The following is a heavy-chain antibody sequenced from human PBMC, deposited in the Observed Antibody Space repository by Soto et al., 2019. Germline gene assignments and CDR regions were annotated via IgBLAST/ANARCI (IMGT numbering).Heavy chain of an antibody. D-gene: IGHD3-10*01. CDR3: ARDLDYYGSGNYYNRIDY. CDR1: GGPFSDYA. CDR2: IIPMFGTA. Sequence: QVQLVQSGAEVKKPGSSVKVSCRVSGGPFSDYAVSWVRQPPGQGLEWMGGIIPMFGTANYAQKFQGRVTITADESTTTAYMELSSLRSEDTAVYYCARDLDYYGSGNYYNRIDYWGQGTLVTVSS. V-gene: IGHV1-69*01. J-gene: IGHJ4*02.